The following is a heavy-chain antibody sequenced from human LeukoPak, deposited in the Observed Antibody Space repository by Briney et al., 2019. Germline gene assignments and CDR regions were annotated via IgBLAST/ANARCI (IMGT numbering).Heavy chain of an antibody. CDR3: ARHTGMATSP. V-gene: IGHV4-59*08. Sequence: SETLSLTCTVSGGSISSYYWSWIRQPPGKGLEWIGYIYYSGSTNYDPSLKSRVTISVDTSKNQFSLKLSSVTAADTAVYYCARHTGMATSPWGLGTLVTVSS. CDR2: IYYSGST. D-gene: IGHD5-24*01. J-gene: IGHJ5*02. CDR1: GGSISSYY.